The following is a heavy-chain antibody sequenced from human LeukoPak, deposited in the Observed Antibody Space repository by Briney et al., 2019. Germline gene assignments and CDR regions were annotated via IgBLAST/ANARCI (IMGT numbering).Heavy chain of an antibody. V-gene: IGHV3-21*01. CDR2: ISSSSSSK. Sequence: PGGSLRLSCAASGFTFSGYSMNWVRQVPGKGLEWVSSISSSSSSKYYADSVKGRFTISRDNAKNSLYLQMNSLRSEDTAVYYCARDPYSGYCSSTSCSNWFDPWGQGTLVTVSS. CDR1: GFTFSGYS. J-gene: IGHJ5*02. CDR3: ARDPYSGYCSSTSCSNWFDP. D-gene: IGHD2-2*01.